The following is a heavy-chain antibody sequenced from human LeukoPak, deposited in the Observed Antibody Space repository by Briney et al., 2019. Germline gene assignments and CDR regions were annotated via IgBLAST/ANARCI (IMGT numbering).Heavy chain of an antibody. Sequence: SVRVSSKASGGTFTSDAISWVRQAPGQGREWMGGIIPIFGTANYAQKFQGRVTITADKSTSTAYMELSSLRSEDTAVYYCARVWRVGWYYFDYWGQGTLVTVSS. J-gene: IGHJ4*02. CDR1: GGTFTSDA. CDR2: IIPIFGTA. CDR3: ARVWRVGWYYFDY. D-gene: IGHD6-19*01. V-gene: IGHV1-69*06.